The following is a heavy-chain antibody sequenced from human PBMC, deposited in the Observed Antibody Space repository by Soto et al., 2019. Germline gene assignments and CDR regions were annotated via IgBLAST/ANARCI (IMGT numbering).Heavy chain of an antibody. V-gene: IGHV3-30*03. Sequence: GGSLRLSCAASGFSFSSYGIHWVRQAPGKGLEWVGVITYDGSNKFYADSVKGRFTISRDNSKNTLYLQMSSLRAEDTAVYYCASDDDMDVWGQGTTVTVSS. CDR3: ASDDDMDV. CDR1: GFSFSSYG. CDR2: ITYDGSNK. J-gene: IGHJ6*02.